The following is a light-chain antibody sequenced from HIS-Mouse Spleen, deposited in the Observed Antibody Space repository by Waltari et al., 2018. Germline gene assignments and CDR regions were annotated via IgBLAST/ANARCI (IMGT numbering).Light chain of an antibody. CDR1: QSVSSSY. J-gene: IGKJ2*01. CDR3: QQYGSSPCMYT. V-gene: IGKV3-20*01. CDR2: GAS. Sequence: EIVLTQSPGTLSLSPGERATLSCRASQSVSSSYLAWYQQKPGQAPRRLIYGASSRATGIPDRFSGSGSGTDFTRTISRLEPEDFAVYYCQQYGSSPCMYTFGQGTKLEIK.